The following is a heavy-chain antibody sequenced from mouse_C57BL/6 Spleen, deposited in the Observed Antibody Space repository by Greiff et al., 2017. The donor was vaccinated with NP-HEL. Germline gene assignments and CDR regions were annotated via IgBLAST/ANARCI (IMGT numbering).Heavy chain of an antibody. V-gene: IGHV1-82*01. Sequence: QVQLQQSGPELVKPGASVKISCKASGYAFSSSWMNWVKQRPGKGLEWIGRIYPGDGDTNYNGKFKGKATLTADKSSSTAYMQLSSLTSEDSAVYFCATAGDYDEFAYWGQGTLVTVSA. J-gene: IGHJ3*01. CDR2: IYPGDGDT. CDR1: GYAFSSSW. CDR3: ATAGDYDEFAY. D-gene: IGHD2-4*01.